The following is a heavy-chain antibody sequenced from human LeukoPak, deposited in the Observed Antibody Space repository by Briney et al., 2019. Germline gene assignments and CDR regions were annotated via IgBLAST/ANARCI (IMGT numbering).Heavy chain of an antibody. CDR3: ARGKFSRAFDI. V-gene: IGHV4-31*03. CDR2: IYYSGST. CDR1: GGSISSGGYY. J-gene: IGHJ3*02. Sequence: KPSETLSLTCTVSGGSISSGGYYWSWIRQHPGKGLEWIGYIYYSGSTYYNPSLESRVSISVDTSKNQFSLKLSSVTAADTAVYYCARGKFSRAFDIWGQGTMVTVSS.